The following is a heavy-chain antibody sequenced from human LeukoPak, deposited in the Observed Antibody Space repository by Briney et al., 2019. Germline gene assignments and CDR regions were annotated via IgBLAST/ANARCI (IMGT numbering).Heavy chain of an antibody. Sequence: PSETLSLTCTVSGGSISSYYWSWIRQPPGKGLEWIGSIYYSGSTYYNPSLKSRVTISVDTSKNQFSLKLSSVTAADTAVYYCARQRSSDWLLLYPDYWGQGTLVTVSS. J-gene: IGHJ4*02. D-gene: IGHD3-9*01. CDR2: IYYSGST. CDR3: ARQRSSDWLLLYPDY. V-gene: IGHV4-39*01. CDR1: GGSISSYY.